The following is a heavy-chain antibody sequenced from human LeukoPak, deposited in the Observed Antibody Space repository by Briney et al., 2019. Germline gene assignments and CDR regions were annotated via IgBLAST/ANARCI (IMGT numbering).Heavy chain of an antibody. D-gene: IGHD3-22*01. Sequence: ASVKVSCKVSGYTFTTYGITWVRQAPGQGLEWMGWISTYNGDTNYAQKLQGRVTMTTDTSTSTAYMELRNLRSDDTAVYYCARAYYYDSSGYYPLDYWGQGTLVTVSS. CDR1: GYTFTTYG. CDR2: ISTYNGDT. J-gene: IGHJ4*02. V-gene: IGHV1-18*01. CDR3: ARAYYYDSSGYYPLDY.